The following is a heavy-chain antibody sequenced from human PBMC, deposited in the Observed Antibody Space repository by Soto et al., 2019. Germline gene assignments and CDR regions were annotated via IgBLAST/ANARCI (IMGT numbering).Heavy chain of an antibody. J-gene: IGHJ3*02. CDR2: LNDGGDSR. CDR3: ARNEIVAAATGPFDI. CDR1: GFSFSSYA. V-gene: IGHV3-23*01. Sequence: EVQLLESGGDLVQPGGSLRLSCVVSGFSFSSYAMSWVRQAPGKGLEWVSSLNDGGDSRNYADSVTGRFTISRDNSKKTVYLQMNSLRAEDTAVYYCARNEIVAAATGPFDIWGQGTMVTVS. D-gene: IGHD2-2*01.